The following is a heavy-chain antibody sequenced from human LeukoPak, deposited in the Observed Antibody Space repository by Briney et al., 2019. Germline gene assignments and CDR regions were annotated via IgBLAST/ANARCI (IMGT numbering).Heavy chain of an antibody. D-gene: IGHD4-23*01. V-gene: IGHV1-18*01. CDR1: GYTFTSSG. CDR3: ARVGRDYGGNRFSDY. Sequence: ASVKVSCKASGYTFTSSGVSWVRQAPGQGLEWMGWISAYNGDINYAQKFQGKVTMTTDTSTSTAYMELRSLRSDDTAIYYCARVGRDYGGNRFSDYWGQGTLVTVSS. CDR2: ISAYNGDI. J-gene: IGHJ4*02.